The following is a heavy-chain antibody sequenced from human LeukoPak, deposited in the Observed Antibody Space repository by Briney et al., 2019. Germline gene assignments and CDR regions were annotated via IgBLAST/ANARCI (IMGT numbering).Heavy chain of an antibody. CDR3: ARDSLSAVSTPNWFDP. V-gene: IGHV1-69*01. CDR2: IIPIFGTA. D-gene: IGHD4-17*01. J-gene: IGHJ5*02. Sequence: LVKVSCKASGGTFSSYAISWVRQAPGQGLEWMGGIIPIFGTANYAQKFQGRVTITADESTSTAYMELSSLRSEDTAVYYCARDSLSAVSTPNWFDPWGQGTLVTVSS. CDR1: GGTFSSYA.